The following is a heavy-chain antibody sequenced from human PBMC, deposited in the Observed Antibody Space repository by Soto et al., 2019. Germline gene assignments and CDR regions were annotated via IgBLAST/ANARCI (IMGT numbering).Heavy chain of an antibody. CDR1: GFTFSDYY. CDR3: ARDGSGDIVVVPAAILLDP. V-gene: IGHV3-11*01. J-gene: IGHJ5*02. D-gene: IGHD2-2*02. CDR2: ISSSGSTI. Sequence: GGSLRLSCAASGFTFSDYYMCWIRQAPGKXLEWVSYISSSGSTIYYADSVKGRFTISRDNAKNSLYLQMNSLRAEDTAVYYCARDGSGDIVVVPAAILLDPWGQGTLVTVSS.